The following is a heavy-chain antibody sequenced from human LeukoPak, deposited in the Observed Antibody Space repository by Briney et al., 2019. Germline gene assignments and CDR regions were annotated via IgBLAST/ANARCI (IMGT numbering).Heavy chain of an antibody. J-gene: IGHJ6*03. CDR3: ARRLRQYGSGSYHYYYYYMDV. Sequence: SETLSLTCAVYGGSFSGYYWSWIRQPPGKGLEGIGEINHSGSTNYNPSRKSRVTISVDTSKNQFSLKLSSVTAADTAVYYCARRLRQYGSGSYHYYYYYMDVWGKGTTVTVSS. D-gene: IGHD3-10*01. V-gene: IGHV4-34*01. CDR2: INHSGST. CDR1: GGSFSGYY.